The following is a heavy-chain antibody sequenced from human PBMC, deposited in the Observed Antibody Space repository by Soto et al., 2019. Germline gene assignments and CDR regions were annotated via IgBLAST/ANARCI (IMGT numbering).Heavy chain of an antibody. D-gene: IGHD3-10*02. V-gene: IGHV1-18*01. Sequence: AASVKVSCKASGYTFTSYGISWVRQAPGQGLEWMGWISAYNGNTNYAQKLQGRVTITTDTSTSTAYIELRSLRSDDTAVYYCARYVPLTLAGGSYNWFDPLGQQTLVTVSS. CDR2: ISAYNGNT. CDR1: GYTFTSYG. CDR3: ARYVPLTLAGGSYNWFDP. J-gene: IGHJ5*02.